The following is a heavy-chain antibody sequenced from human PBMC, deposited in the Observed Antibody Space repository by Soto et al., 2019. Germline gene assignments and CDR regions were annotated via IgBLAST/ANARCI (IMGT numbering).Heavy chain of an antibody. CDR1: GFTFKTHA. J-gene: IGHJ6*02. CDR2: IAYDGNEK. V-gene: IGHV3-30*18. Sequence: QVQLVESGGGVVQPGTSLRLSCAASGFTFKTHAMHWVRQAPGKGLEWMAVIAYDGNEKFYADSVKGRFTISRDNSKNELYLQINTLRNEDTAVYYCGKDVGDYVPYYYGVDVWRQGTTVTVSS. D-gene: IGHD1-26*01. CDR3: GKDVGDYVPYYYGVDV.